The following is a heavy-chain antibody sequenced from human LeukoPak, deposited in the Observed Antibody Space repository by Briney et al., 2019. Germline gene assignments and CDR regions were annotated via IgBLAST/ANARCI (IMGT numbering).Heavy chain of an antibody. Sequence: GGSLRLSCVVSGFTLSSYAMSWVRQAPGKGLEWVSFIYSDNTHYSDSVKGRFTISRDNSKNTLYLQMNSLRAEDTAVHYCARRAGAYSHPYDYWGQGTLVTVSS. J-gene: IGHJ4*02. CDR1: GFTLSSYA. CDR3: ARRAGAYSHPYDY. CDR2: IYSDNT. V-gene: IGHV3-53*01. D-gene: IGHD4/OR15-4a*01.